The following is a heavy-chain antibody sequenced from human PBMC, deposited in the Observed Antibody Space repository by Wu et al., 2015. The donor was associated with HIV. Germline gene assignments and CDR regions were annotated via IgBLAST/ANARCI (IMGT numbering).Heavy chain of an antibody. CDR2: INPSGGST. CDR3: ARDSGYCSSTSCYTGRGXTT. V-gene: IGHV1-46*03. D-gene: IGHD2-2*02. Sequence: VHLVQSGAEVRKPGTTVKISCKVSGYTFTSYYMHWVRQAPGQGLEWMGIINPSGGSTSYAQKFQGRVTMTRDTSTSTVYMELSSLRSEDTAVYYCARDSGYCSSTSCYTGRGXTTWGQGTLVTVSS. J-gene: IGHJ4*02. CDR1: GYTFTSYY.